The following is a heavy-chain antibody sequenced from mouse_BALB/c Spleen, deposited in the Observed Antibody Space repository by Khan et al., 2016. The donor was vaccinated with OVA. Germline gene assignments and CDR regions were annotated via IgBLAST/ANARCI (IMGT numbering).Heavy chain of an antibody. CDR2: IYPGDGNT. J-gene: IGHJ3*01. CDR1: GYAFSNYW. D-gene: IGHD2-14*01. V-gene: IGHV1-80*01. CDR3: ARSGYDFLAY. Sequence: QVQLKQSGAELVRPGSSMKISCKASGYAFSNYWMNWVKLGPGQGLEWIGQIYPGDGNTNYNGKFRDKATLTADKSSSTAYMQLSRLTSEDSAGYFGARSGYDFLAYWGQGTLVTVSA.